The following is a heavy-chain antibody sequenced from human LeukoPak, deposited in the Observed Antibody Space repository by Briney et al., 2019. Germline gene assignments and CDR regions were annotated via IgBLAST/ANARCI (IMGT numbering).Heavy chain of an antibody. Sequence: GGSLRLSCEASGFTFTTYSMTWVRQAPGKGLEWVSAISGSGGSTYYADSEKGRLTISRDNSKNTLYLQINSLRAEDTAVYYCAKDHLPGIVVADRDYWGQGTLVTVSS. D-gene: IGHD6-19*01. J-gene: IGHJ4*02. V-gene: IGHV3-23*01. CDR3: AKDHLPGIVVADRDY. CDR2: ISGSGGST. CDR1: GFTFTTYS.